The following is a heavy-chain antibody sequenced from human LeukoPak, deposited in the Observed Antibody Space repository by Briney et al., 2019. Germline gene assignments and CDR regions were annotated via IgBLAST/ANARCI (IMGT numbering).Heavy chain of an antibody. V-gene: IGHV4-31*03. J-gene: IGHJ4*02. D-gene: IGHD5-18*01. CDR3: ARALYTYGGFDGFDY. CDR1: GGSIISGGYY. CDR2: IYYSGTT. Sequence: KTSETLSLTCTVSGGSIISGGYYWSWIRQHPGKGLEWIGYIYYSGTTHYNPSLKSRLTISVDTSKNQFSLELRSVTAADTAVYYCARALYTYGGFDGFDYWGQGTMVTVFS.